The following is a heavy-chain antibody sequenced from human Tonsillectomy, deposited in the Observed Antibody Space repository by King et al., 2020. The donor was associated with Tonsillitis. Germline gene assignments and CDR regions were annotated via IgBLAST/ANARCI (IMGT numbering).Heavy chain of an antibody. CDR3: AKDDIGLSDWYFHL. Sequence: VQLVESGGGVVQPGRSLRLSCATSGFTFSNYGMHWVRQAPGKGLEWVALIAYDASYENYADSVKGRFAISRDNSKNTLYLEMNSLRVEDTAVYYFAKDDIGLSDWYFHLWGRGTLVTVSS. CDR1: GFTFSNYG. J-gene: IGHJ2*01. CDR2: IAYDASYE. V-gene: IGHV3-30*18. D-gene: IGHD2-15*01.